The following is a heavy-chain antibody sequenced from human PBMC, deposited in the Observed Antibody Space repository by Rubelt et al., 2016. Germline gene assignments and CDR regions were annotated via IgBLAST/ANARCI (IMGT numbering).Heavy chain of an antibody. D-gene: IGHD3-10*01. CDR2: IDPSDSYT. J-gene: IGHJ5*02. Sequence: EVQLVQSGAEVKKPGESLRISCKGSGYSFTSYWISWVRQMPGKGLEWMGRIDPSDSYTNYSPSFQGTGPIAADKSISTAYLQWGSLKASDTAMYYCASHLGFGELPSGWFDPWGQGTLVTVSS. CDR3: ASHLGFGELPSGWFDP. CDR1: GYSFTSYW. V-gene: IGHV5-10-1*01.